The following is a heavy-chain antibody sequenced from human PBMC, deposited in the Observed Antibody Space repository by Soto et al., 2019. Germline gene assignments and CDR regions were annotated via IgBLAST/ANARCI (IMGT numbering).Heavy chain of an antibody. Sequence: QVQLVESGGGVVQPGRSLRLSCAASGFTFSSYGMHWVRQAPGKGLEWVAVISYDGSNKYYADSVKGRFTISRDHSKNTLYLQMNSLRAEDTAVYYCAKDSTLTMIEEYFQHWGQGTLVTVSS. J-gene: IGHJ1*01. CDR2: ISYDGSNK. CDR3: AKDSTLTMIEEYFQH. V-gene: IGHV3-30*18. D-gene: IGHD3-22*01. CDR1: GFTFSSYG.